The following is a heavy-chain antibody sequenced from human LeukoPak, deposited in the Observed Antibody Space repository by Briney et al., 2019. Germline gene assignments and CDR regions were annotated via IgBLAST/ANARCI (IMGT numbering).Heavy chain of an antibody. CDR1: GFTFSDYY. V-gene: IGHV3-11*01. CDR3: AKDIGRGAVAGTGYYYYYGMDV. CDR2: ISSSGSTV. D-gene: IGHD6-19*01. Sequence: GGSLRLSCAASGFTFSDYYMTWIRQAPGKGLEWASYISSSGSTVYYADSVKGRFTISRDNSKNSLYLQMNSLRTEDTALYYCAKDIGRGAVAGTGYYYYYGMDVWGQGTTVTVSS. J-gene: IGHJ6*02.